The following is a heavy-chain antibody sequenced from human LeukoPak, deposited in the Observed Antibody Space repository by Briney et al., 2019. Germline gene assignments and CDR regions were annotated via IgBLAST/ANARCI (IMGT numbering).Heavy chain of an antibody. CDR3: ARESIDGYNYLDY. CDR2: IYYSGST. D-gene: IGHD5-24*01. CDR1: GGSVSSGSYY. V-gene: IGHV4-61*01. J-gene: IGHJ4*02. Sequence: PSETLSLTCTVSGGSVSSGSYYWSWLRQPPGKGLEGIGYIYYSGSTNYNPSLKSRVTISVDTSKNQFSLKLSSVTAADTAVYYCARESIDGYNYLDYWGQGTLVTVSS.